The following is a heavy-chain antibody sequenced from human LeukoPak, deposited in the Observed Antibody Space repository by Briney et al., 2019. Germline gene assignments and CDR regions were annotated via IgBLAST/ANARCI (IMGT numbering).Heavy chain of an antibody. V-gene: IGHV4-30-2*01. CDR1: GGSISSGGYY. CDR3: ARADCSGGSCYSQVLGVY. CDR2: IYHSGST. J-gene: IGHJ4*02. Sequence: SETLSLTCTVSGGSISSGGYYWSWIRQPPGKGLEWIGYIYHSGSTYYNPSLKSRVTISVDRSKNQFSLKLSSVTAADTAVYYCARADCSGGSCYSQVLGVYWGQGTLVTVSS. D-gene: IGHD2-15*01.